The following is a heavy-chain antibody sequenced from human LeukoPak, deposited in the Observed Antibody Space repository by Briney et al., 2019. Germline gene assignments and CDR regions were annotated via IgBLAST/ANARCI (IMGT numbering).Heavy chain of an antibody. J-gene: IGHJ6*03. V-gene: IGHV3-7*01. CDR3: ARDVLVSGFLGYYYYMDV. CDR1: GFTLSSYD. CDR2: IKQDGSEK. Sequence: GGSLRLSCAASGFTLSSYDMHWVRQAPGKGLEWVANIKQDGSEKYYVDSVKGRFTISRDNAKNSLYLQMNSLRAEDTAVYYCARDVLVSGFLGYYYYMDVWGKGTTVTVSS. D-gene: IGHD2-8*01.